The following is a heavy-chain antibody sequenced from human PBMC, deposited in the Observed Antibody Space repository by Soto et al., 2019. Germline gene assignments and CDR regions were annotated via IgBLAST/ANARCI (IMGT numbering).Heavy chain of an antibody. V-gene: IGHV4-59*01. D-gene: IGHD3-22*01. CDR3: ARGANYYDSSGYYRFDP. CDR2: IYYSGST. Sequence: LSLTCTVSGGSISSYYWSWIRQPPGKGLEWIGYIYYSGSTNYNPSLKSRVTISVDTSKNQFSLKLSSVTAADTAVYYCARGANYYDSSGYYRFDPWGQGTLVTV. J-gene: IGHJ5*02. CDR1: GGSISSYY.